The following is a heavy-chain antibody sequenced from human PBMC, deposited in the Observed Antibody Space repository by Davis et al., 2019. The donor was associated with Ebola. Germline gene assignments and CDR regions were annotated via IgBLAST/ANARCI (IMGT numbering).Heavy chain of an antibody. Sequence: GESLKISCAASGFTFSDYYMSWIRQAPGKGLEWVSYISSSGSTIYYADSVKGRFTISRDNAKNSLYLQMNSLRAEDTAVYYCAREGGWTVLDYWGQGTLVTVSS. CDR2: ISSSGSTI. V-gene: IGHV3-11*04. CDR3: AREGGWTVLDY. J-gene: IGHJ4*02. D-gene: IGHD6-19*01. CDR1: GFTFSDYY.